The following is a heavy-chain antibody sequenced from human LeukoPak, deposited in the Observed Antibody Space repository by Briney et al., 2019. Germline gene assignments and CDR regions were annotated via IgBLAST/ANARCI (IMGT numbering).Heavy chain of an antibody. CDR3: ARAGSRYDFWSGYYTHYYYYYMDV. V-gene: IGHV3-21*01. J-gene: IGHJ6*03. D-gene: IGHD3-3*01. CDR2: ISSSSSYI. Sequence: GGSLRLSCAASGFTFSSYSMNWVRQAPGKGLEWVSSISSSSSYIYYADSVKGRFTISRDNAKNSLYLQMNSLRAEDTAVYYCARAGSRYDFWSGYYTHYYYYYMDVWGKGTTVTVSS. CDR1: GFTFSSYS.